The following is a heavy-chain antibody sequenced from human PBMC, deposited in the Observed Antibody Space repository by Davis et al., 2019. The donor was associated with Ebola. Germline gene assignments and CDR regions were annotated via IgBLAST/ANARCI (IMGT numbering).Heavy chain of an antibody. V-gene: IGHV1-46*01. Sequence: ASVKVSCKASGYTFPNYYMHWVRQAPGQGLEWMGIINPSGGSTSYAQKFQGRVSMTRDTSTSTVYMELSSLRSDDTAVYYCARDEAITMVRGVISYYFDYWGQGTLVTVSS. CDR1: GYTFPNYY. CDR3: ARDEAITMVRGVISYYFDY. CDR2: INPSGGST. D-gene: IGHD3-10*01. J-gene: IGHJ4*02.